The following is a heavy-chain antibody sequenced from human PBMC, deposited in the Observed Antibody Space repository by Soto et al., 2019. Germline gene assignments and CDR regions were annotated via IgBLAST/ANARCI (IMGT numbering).Heavy chain of an antibody. CDR1: GYTFTSYG. V-gene: IGHV1-18*01. D-gene: IGHD2-2*01. Sequence: ASVKVSCKASGYTFTSYGISWVRQAPGQGLEWMGWISAYNGNTNYAQKLQGRVTMTTDTSTSTAYMELRSLRSDDTAVYYCARDSPLIVVVPAAPPPLDYWGHGTLVTVSS. CDR2: ISAYNGNT. CDR3: ARDSPLIVVVPAAPPPLDY. J-gene: IGHJ4*01.